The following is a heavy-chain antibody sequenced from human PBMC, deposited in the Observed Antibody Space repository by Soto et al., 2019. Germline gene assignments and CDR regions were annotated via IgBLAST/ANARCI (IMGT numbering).Heavy chain of an antibody. CDR2: IRSKANSYAT. J-gene: IGHJ6*02. Sequence: GGSLRLSCAASGFTFSGSAMHWVRQASGKGLEWVGRIRSKANSYATAYAASVKGRFTTSRDDSKNTAYLQMNSLKTEDTAVYYCTSYTDSSGYYYYYGMDVWGQGTTVTLSS. CDR3: TSYTDSSGYYYYYGMDV. V-gene: IGHV3-73*01. CDR1: GFTFSGSA. D-gene: IGHD3-22*01.